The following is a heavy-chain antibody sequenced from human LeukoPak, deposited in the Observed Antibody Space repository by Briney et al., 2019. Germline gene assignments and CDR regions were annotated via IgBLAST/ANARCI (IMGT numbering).Heavy chain of an antibody. J-gene: IGHJ4*02. CDR2: ISYDGSNK. Sequence: QPGGSLRRSCAASGFTFSSYGMHWVRQAPGKGLEWVAVISYDGSNKYYADPVKGRFTISRDNSKNTLYLQMNSLRVEDTAVYYCAKDVRALNNYGSGSSGFYWGQGTLVTVSS. D-gene: IGHD3-10*01. V-gene: IGHV3-30*18. CDR3: AKDVRALNNYGSGSSGFY. CDR1: GFTFSSYG.